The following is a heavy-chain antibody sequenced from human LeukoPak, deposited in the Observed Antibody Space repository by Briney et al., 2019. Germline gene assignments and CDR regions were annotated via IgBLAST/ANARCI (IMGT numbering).Heavy chain of an antibody. CDR3: ARESLSSGSFDY. CDR2: ISYDGSNK. D-gene: IGHD6-19*01. Sequence: GGSLRLSCAASGFTFSSYAMHRVRQAPGKGLEWVAVISYDGSNKCYADSVKGRFTISRDNSKNTLYLQMNSLRAEDTAVYYCARESLSSGSFDYWGQGTLVTVSS. J-gene: IGHJ4*02. V-gene: IGHV3-30-3*01. CDR1: GFTFSSYA.